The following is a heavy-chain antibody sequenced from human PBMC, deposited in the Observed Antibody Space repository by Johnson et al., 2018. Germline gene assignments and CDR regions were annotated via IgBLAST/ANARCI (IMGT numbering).Heavy chain of an antibody. V-gene: IGHV3-7*01. CDR3: ARVGAAVEGAFDI. D-gene: IGHD6-19*01. CDR2: IKQDGSEK. J-gene: IGHJ3*02. CDR1: GFTFSSYW. Sequence: VQLVESGGGLVQPGGSLRLSCAASGFTFSSYWMSWVRQAPGKGLEWVANIKQDGSEKSYVDSVKGRFTISRDNAKTTLYLQMNSLRAEDTAVDYCARVGAAVEGAFDIWGQGTVVAVSS.